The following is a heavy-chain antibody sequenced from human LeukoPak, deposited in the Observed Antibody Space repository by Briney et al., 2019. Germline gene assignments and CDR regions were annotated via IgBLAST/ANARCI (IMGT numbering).Heavy chain of an antibody. D-gene: IGHD3-22*01. CDR1: GFTFSSYA. V-gene: IGHV3-23*01. J-gene: IGHJ4*02. Sequence: GGSLRLSCAASGFTFSSYAMHWVRQAPGKGLEWVSTISGGGSSTYYADSVKGRFTISRDNSKNTLFLQMNSLRAEDTAVYYCAKYRTADSSGYSHYWGQGTLVTVSS. CDR3: AKYRTADSSGYSHY. CDR2: ISGGGSST.